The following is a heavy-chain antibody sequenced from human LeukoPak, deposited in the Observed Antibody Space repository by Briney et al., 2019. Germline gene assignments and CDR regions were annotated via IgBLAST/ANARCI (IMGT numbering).Heavy chain of an antibody. V-gene: IGHV3-53*01. D-gene: IGHD5-24*01. CDR2: IYSGGST. J-gene: IGHJ4*02. CDR1: GFTVSSNY. CDR3: ARRGGYNLY. Sequence: GGSLRLSCAAPGFTVSSNYMSWVRHAPGKGLEWVSVIYSGGSTYYPDSVKGRFTISRDNSKNTLYLQMNSLRAEDTAVYYCARRGGYNLYWGQGALVTVSS.